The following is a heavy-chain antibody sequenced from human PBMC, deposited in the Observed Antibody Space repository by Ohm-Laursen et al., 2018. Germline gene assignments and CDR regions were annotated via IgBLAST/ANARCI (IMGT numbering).Heavy chain of an antibody. Sequence: SLRLSCAASGFTFSTHYMTWVRQAPGKGLEWVAKIDPDGSGKYYVDSVKGRFTISRDNAKNSLYLQMNSLRAEDTAVYYCARLGPSGSYACHDYWGQGTLVTVSS. CDR1: GFTFSTHY. V-gene: IGHV3-7*01. J-gene: IGHJ4*02. D-gene: IGHD3-10*01. CDR2: IDPDGSGK. CDR3: ARLGPSGSYACHDY.